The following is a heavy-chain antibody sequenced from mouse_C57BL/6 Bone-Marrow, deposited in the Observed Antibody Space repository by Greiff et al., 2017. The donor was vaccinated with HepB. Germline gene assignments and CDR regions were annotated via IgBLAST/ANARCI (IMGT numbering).Heavy chain of an antibody. D-gene: IGHD1-1*01. CDR2: TFYSGIT. J-gene: IGHJ4*01. Sequence: EVQRVESGPSLVRPSQPLSLTCTVTGFSINSDCYWIWIRQFPGNKLEYIGYTFYSGITYYNPSLESRTYITRDTSKNQFSLKLSSVTTEDTATYYCARDSESYYYGSSYVMDYWGQGTSVTVSS. CDR1: GFSINSDCY. V-gene: IGHV3-3*01. CDR3: ARDSESYYYGSSYVMDY.